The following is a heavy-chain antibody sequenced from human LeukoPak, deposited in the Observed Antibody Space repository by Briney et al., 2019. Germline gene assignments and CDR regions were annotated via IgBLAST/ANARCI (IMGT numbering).Heavy chain of an antibody. D-gene: IGHD4-17*01. CDR2: VSSDGTNK. CDR1: GFTFSSYA. V-gene: IGHV3-30-3*01. Sequence: PGGSLRLSCAVSGFTFSSYAMHWVRQAPGKGLEWLAVVSSDGTNKYYADSAKGRFTISRDNSKNTLYLQMNSLRAEDTALYYCAKAAYGDYVNWFDPWGQGILVIVSS. J-gene: IGHJ5*02. CDR3: AKAAYGDYVNWFDP.